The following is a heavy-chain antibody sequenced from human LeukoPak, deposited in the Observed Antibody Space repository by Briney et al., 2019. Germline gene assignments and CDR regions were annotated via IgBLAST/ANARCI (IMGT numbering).Heavy chain of an antibody. J-gene: IGHJ6*03. D-gene: IGHD2/OR15-2a*01. CDR3: AKDNSSSYYYYYMDV. V-gene: IGHV3-23*01. Sequence: PGGSLRLSCAASGFTFGSYAMSWVRQAPGKGLEWVSAISGSGGSTYYADSVKGRFTISRDNSKNTLYLQMNSLRAEDAAVYYCAKDNSSSYYYYYMDVWGKGTTVTVSS. CDR1: GFTFGSYA. CDR2: ISGSGGST.